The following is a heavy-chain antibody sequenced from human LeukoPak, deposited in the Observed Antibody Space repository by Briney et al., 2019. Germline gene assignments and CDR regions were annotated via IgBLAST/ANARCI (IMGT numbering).Heavy chain of an antibody. J-gene: IGHJ4*02. CDR3: ARGGDRRGFDY. D-gene: IGHD1-14*01. V-gene: IGHV4-31*03. CDR2: IYDSGTT. Sequence: PSETLSLTCTVSGGSISDGGYYWSWIRQHPGKGLEWIGYIYDSGTTYYSPALQSRVTISVDTSDNKSSLKLKSLTAADTAVYYRARGGDRRGFDYWGQGTLVTVSS. CDR1: GGSISDGGYY.